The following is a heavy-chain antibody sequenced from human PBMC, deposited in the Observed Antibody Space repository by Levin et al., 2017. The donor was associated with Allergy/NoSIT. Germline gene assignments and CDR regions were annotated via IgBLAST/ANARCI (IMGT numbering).Heavy chain of an antibody. D-gene: IGHD1-26*01. CDR1: GYTFTNYY. CDR2: INPSGGST. V-gene: IGHV1-46*01. Sequence: GASVKVSCKASGYTFTNYYIHWVRQAPGQGLEWLGIINPSGGSTTYGQRFQGRVTMTRDTSTSTVYMELISLRSEDTAMYYCARGGNSVSSSSGNYYYYTMDVWGQGTTVTVSS. J-gene: IGHJ6*02. CDR3: ARGGNSVSSSSGNYYYYTMDV.